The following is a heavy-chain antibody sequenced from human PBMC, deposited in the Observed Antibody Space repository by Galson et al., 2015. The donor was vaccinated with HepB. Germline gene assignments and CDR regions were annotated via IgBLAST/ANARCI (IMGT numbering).Heavy chain of an antibody. CDR3: ARTRLWFGEFRPFDY. CDR1: GFTFSSYS. V-gene: IGHV3-48*01. Sequence: SLRLSCAASGFTFSSYSMNWVRQAPGKGLEWVSYISSSSSTIYYADSVKGRFTISRDNAKNSLYLQMNGLRAEDTAVYYCARTRLWFGEFRPFDYWGQGTLVAVSS. D-gene: IGHD3-10*01. J-gene: IGHJ4*02. CDR2: ISSSSSTI.